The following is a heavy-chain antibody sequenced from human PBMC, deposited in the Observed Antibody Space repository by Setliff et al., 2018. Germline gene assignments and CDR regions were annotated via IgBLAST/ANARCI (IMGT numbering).Heavy chain of an antibody. D-gene: IGHD1-1*01. V-gene: IGHV4-59*04. J-gene: IGHJ4*02. CDR1: GASTTTYY. Sequence: TSETLSLTCAVSGASTTTYYWSWIRQPPGKGLEWIGYIYYSGTTYSNPSLKSRVTMSVDTSKNQFSLRLNSVTASDTAVYYCATTGTYRYFDYWGQGTLVTVSS. CDR2: IYYSGTT. CDR3: ATTGTYRYFDY.